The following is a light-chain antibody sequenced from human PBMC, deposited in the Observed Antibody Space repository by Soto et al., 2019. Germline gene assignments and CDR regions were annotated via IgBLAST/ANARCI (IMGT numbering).Light chain of an antibody. J-gene: IGKJ1*01. CDR2: GAF. Sequence: EIVMTQSPVTLSVSPGERATLSCRASQSVSSNLAWYQQKPGQAPSLLIYGAFTRATGIPARFSGTGSGTEFTLTISSLQSEDFALYDCQQYNDWPLTFGQGTKVDIK. V-gene: IGKV3-15*01. CDR1: QSVSSN. CDR3: QQYNDWPLT.